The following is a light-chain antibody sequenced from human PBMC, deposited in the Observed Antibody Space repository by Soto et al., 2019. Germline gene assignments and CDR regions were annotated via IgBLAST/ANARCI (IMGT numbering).Light chain of an antibody. CDR2: EVT. CDR3: SSYAGSNNFV. V-gene: IGLV2-8*01. J-gene: IGLJ1*01. CDR1: SSDVGGYGY. Sequence: QSVLTQPPSASGSPGQSVTLSCTGTSSDVGGYGYVSWYQKHPGKAPKRMIYEVTKRPSGVPDRFSGSKCGNTASLTVSGLQAEDEADYYCSSYAGSNNFVFGTGTKVTVL.